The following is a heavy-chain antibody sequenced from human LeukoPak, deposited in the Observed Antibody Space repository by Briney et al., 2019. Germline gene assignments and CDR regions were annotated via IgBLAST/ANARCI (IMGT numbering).Heavy chain of an antibody. CDR1: DDSITIYY. CDR2: IYYSGST. V-gene: IGHV4-59*12. J-gene: IGHJ4*02. D-gene: IGHD3-22*01. Sequence: SETLSLTCTVSDDSITIYYWSWIRQPPGKGLEWIGYIYYSGSTNYNPSLKSRVTISVDTSKNQFSLKLNSVTAADTAVYYCATEYSSSPHYWGQGALVTVSS. CDR3: ATEYSSSPHY.